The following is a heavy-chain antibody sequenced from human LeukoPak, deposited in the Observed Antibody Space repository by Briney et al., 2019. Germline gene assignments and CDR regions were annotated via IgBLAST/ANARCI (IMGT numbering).Heavy chain of an antibody. CDR3: ARGGTIFGVVPYFFDY. D-gene: IGHD3-3*01. V-gene: IGHV3-53*04. Sequence: GGSLRLSCAVSGFTVSTNYMTWVRQAPGKGLEWVSVIFGGGSIYYADSVKGRFTISRQSSRNTLYLQMNSLRTEDTAMYYCARGGTIFGVVPYFFDYWGQGTLVTVSS. CDR1: GFTVSTNY. J-gene: IGHJ4*02. CDR2: IFGGGSI.